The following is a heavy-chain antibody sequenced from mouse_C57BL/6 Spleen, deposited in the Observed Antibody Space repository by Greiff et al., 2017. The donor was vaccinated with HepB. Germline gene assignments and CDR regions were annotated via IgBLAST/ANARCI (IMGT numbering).Heavy chain of an antibody. Sequence: QVQLQQPGTELVKPGASVKLSCKASGYTFTSYWMHWVKQRPGQGLEWIGNINPSNGGTNYNEKFKSKATLPVDKSSSTAYMQLSSLTSGDSAVYYCAREGDLWVGKAWFAYWGQGTLVTVSA. D-gene: IGHD1-1*02. V-gene: IGHV1-53*01. CDR3: AREGDLWVGKAWFAY. CDR1: GYTFTSYW. J-gene: IGHJ3*01. CDR2: INPSNGGT.